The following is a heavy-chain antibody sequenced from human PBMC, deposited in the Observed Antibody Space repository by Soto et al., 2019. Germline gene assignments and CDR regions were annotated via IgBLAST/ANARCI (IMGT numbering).Heavy chain of an antibody. D-gene: IGHD6-19*01. CDR3: GRRATVAPPDAFQV. J-gene: IGHJ3*01. Sequence: QVHLQESGPRLVEPSETLSLTCSVSGDSIRNSGHYWGWVRQPPGKGLEWIGSVYCGTSYRKPSLKSRRTMSSDTATNHFSLRLTPATAADTAIYYCGRRATVAPPDAFQVGREVTLVTVSS. V-gene: IGHV4-39*02. CDR2: VYCGTS. CDR1: GDSIRNSGHY.